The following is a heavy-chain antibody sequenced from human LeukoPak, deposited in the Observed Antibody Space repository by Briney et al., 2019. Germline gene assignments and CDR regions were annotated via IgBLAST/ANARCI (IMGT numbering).Heavy chain of an antibody. CDR3: ARDISGSHLSFDP. Sequence: ASVKVSCKASGYTFTGYYINWVRQAPGQGLEWLGWINPNSGDTKYAQSFQGRVTISRGTSISAAYIELSDLKSDDTAVYYCARDISGSHLSFDPWGQGTLVTVSS. J-gene: IGHJ5*02. CDR1: GYTFTGYY. V-gene: IGHV1-2*02. D-gene: IGHD1-26*01. CDR2: INPNSGDT.